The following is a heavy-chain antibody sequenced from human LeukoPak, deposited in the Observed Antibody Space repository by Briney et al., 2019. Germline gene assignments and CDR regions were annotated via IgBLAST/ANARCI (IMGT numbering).Heavy chain of an antibody. J-gene: IGHJ5*02. D-gene: IGHD3-10*01. CDR3: ARDRGNYYGSGSYYSEAGIDP. CDR2: INPSGGST. Sequence: GASVKVSCKASGYTFTSYYIHWVRQAPGQGLEWMGLINPSGGSTNYAQKFQGRVTITADKSTSTAYMELSSLRSEDTAVYYCARDRGNYYGSGSYYSEAGIDPWGQGTLVTVSS. CDR1: GYTFTSYY. V-gene: IGHV1-46*01.